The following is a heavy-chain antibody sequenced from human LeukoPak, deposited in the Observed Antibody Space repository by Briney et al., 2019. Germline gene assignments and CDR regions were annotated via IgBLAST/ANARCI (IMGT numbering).Heavy chain of an antibody. CDR1: GFTFSSYE. J-gene: IGHJ6*03. D-gene: IGHD4-11*01. Sequence: GGSLRLSCAASGFTFSSYEMNWVRQAPGKGLEWVSYISSSGSTIYYADSVKGRFTISRDNAKNSLYLQMNSLRTEDTAVYYCARDSTAFYYYYYYMDVWGKGTTVTVSS. CDR3: ARDSTAFYYYYYYMDV. V-gene: IGHV3-48*03. CDR2: ISSSGSTI.